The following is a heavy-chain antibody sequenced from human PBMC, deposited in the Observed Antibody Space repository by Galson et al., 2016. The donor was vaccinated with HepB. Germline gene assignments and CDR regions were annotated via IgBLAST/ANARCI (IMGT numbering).Heavy chain of an antibody. CDR3: VRDHSVVPTTAYNWFDP. CDR1: GFTSRNHW. CDR2: ISEDGRKK. D-gene: IGHD4-23*01. V-gene: IGHV3-7*01. J-gene: IGHJ5*02. Sequence: SLRLSCAASGFTSRNHWMSWVRQAPGKGLEWVAGISEDGRKKDYLGSVKGRFTISRDNAKNSLYLQMNSLRAEDTAVYFCVRDHSVVPTTAYNWFDPWGRGTLVTVSS.